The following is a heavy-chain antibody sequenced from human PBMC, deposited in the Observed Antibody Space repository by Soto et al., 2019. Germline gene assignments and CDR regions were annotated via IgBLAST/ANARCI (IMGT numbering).Heavy chain of an antibody. CDR3: ARSQDFWSGAFDP. CDR1: GYTFTSYA. D-gene: IGHD3-3*01. CDR2: INAGNGNT. J-gene: IGHJ5*02. Sequence: ASVKVSCKASGYTFTSYAMHWVRQAPGQRLEWMGWINAGNGNTKYSQNFQGRVTITWDTTASTAYMELSSLRSEGTAVYYCARSQDFWSGAFDPWGQGTLVTVSS. V-gene: IGHV1-3*01.